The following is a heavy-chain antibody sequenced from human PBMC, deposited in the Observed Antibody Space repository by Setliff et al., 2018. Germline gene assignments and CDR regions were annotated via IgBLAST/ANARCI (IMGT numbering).Heavy chain of an antibody. J-gene: IGHJ4*02. CDR3: ARAAARAEYSDTSAYLPSDF. CDR2: VYHSGSS. D-gene: IGHD3-16*01. CDR1: GYPISRGFY. V-gene: IGHV4-38-2*02. Sequence: SETLSLTCTVSGYPISRGFYWGWIRQSPGKGLEWIGSVYHSGSSYQNPSLRSRIAVSVDTSKNQFSLRLNSVTAADTAVYFCARAAARAEYSDTSAYLPSDFWGSGTLVTVSS.